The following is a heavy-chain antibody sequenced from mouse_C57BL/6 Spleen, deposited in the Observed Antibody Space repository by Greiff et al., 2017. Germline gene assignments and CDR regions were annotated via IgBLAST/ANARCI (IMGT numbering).Heavy chain of an antibody. CDR2: ISGGGGNT. J-gene: IGHJ3*01. D-gene: IGHD4-1*01. CDR1: GFTFSSYT. CDR3: ARWETSWFAY. Sequence: EVHLVESGGGLVKPGGSLKLSCAASGFTFSSYTMSWVRQTPEKRLEWVATISGGGGNTYYPDSVKGRFTISRDNAKNTLYLQMSSLRSEDTALYYCARWETSWFAYWGQGTLVTVSA. V-gene: IGHV5-9*01.